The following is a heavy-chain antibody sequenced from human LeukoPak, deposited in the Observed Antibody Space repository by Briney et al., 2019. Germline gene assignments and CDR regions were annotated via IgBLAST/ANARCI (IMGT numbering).Heavy chain of an antibody. V-gene: IGHV3-23*01. D-gene: IGHD2-15*01. J-gene: IGHJ4*02. CDR3: AKVEGYCSGGSCYAFDY. Sequence: QSGGSRRLSCAASGFTFSSYAMSWVRQAPGKGLEWVSAISGSGGSTYYADSVKGRFTISRDNSKNTLYLQMNSLRAEDTAVYYCAKVEGYCSGGSCYAFDYWGQGTLVTVSS. CDR1: GFTFSSYA. CDR2: ISGSGGST.